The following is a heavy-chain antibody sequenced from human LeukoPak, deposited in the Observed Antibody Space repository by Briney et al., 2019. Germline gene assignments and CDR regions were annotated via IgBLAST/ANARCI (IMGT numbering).Heavy chain of an antibody. D-gene: IGHD3-10*01. J-gene: IGHJ4*02. V-gene: IGHV4-30-4*01. CDR1: GGSIYSGDYY. Sequence: SETLSLTCTVSGGSIYSGDYYWSWIRQPPGKGLEWIGYIYFDGSTYYNPSPKSRVSISMDTSKNQFSLKLSSVTAADTAVYFCAGAGDFDSWGQGTLVTVSS. CDR3: AGAGDFDS. CDR2: IYFDGST.